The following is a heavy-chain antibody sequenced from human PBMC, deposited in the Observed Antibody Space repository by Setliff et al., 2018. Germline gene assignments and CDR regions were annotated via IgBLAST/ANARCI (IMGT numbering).Heavy chain of an antibody. CDR2: IRQDATNK. J-gene: IGHJ5*02. CDR3: AREIWNMYDNSWSGYSDL. D-gene: IGHD3-3*01. Sequence: GGSLRLSCAASGITFSTYSMNWVRQAPGKGLEWVADIRQDATNKYYVDSVEGRFTISRDNSKNSLFLEMNSLRVEDTALYQCAREIWNMYDNSWSGYSDLWGQGTLVTVSS. CDR1: GITFSTYS. V-gene: IGHV3-7*03.